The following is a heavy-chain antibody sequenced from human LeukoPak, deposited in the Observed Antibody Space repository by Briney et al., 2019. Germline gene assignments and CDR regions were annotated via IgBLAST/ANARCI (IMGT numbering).Heavy chain of an antibody. D-gene: IGHD2-2*01. CDR1: GYTFTSYD. V-gene: IGHV1-8*01. J-gene: IGHJ6*03. CDR2: MNPNSGNT. CDR3: ARRGVVVPAAIGRYYYYYMDV. Sequence: ASVKVSCKASGYTFTSYDINWVRQATGQGLEWMGWMNPNSGNTGYAQKFQGIVTMTRNTSISTAYMELSSLRSEDTAVYYCARRGVVVPAAIGRYYYYYMDVWGKGTTVTVSS.